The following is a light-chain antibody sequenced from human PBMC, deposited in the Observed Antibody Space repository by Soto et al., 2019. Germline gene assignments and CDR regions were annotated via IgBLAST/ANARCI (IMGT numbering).Light chain of an antibody. Sequence: QSALTQPASVSGSPGQSITISCTGTSSDVGGYNYVSWYQQHPGRAPKLMIYGVSIRPSGVSNRFSGSKSGNTASLTISGLQAEDKADYYCSSYTSSSPDVFGTGTKVTVL. J-gene: IGLJ1*01. CDR1: SSDVGGYNY. V-gene: IGLV2-14*01. CDR3: SSYTSSSPDV. CDR2: GVS.